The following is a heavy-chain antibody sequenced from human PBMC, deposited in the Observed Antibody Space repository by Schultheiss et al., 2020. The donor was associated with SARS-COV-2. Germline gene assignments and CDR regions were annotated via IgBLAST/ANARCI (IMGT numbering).Heavy chain of an antibody. V-gene: IGHV3-21*01. CDR3: ARDRTYCGGDCQGLYYYYGMDV. Sequence: GGSLRLSCAASGFTFSSYSMNWVRQAPGKGLEWVSSISSSSSYIYYADSVKGRFTISRDNAKNSVSLQMNSLRVEDTAVYYCARDRTYCGGDCQGLYYYYGMDVWGQGTTVTVSS. D-gene: IGHD2-21*02. CDR2: ISSSSSYI. CDR1: GFTFSSYS. J-gene: IGHJ6*02.